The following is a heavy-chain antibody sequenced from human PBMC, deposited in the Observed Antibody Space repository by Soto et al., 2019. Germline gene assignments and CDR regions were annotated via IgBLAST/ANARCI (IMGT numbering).Heavy chain of an antibody. D-gene: IGHD3-10*01. CDR3: ATSSGDI. V-gene: IGHV4-59*01. CDR1: GASISSYY. J-gene: IGHJ3*02. Sequence: SETLSLTCSVSGASISSYYWDWIRQPPGKGLEWIGYTHYSGNTNYHPSLTSRVTISLDTSRNQFSLKLSSVTAADTAVYYCATSSGDIWGQGTMVTVSS. CDR2: THYSGNT.